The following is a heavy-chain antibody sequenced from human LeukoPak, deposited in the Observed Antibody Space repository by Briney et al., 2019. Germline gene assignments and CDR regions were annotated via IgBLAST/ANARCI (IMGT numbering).Heavy chain of an antibody. V-gene: IGHV4-31*03. Sequence: PSQTLSLTCTVSGGSISSDGYYCSWIRQHPGKGLEWIGYIYYSGSTYYNPSLKSRVTISVDTSKNQFSLKLSSVTAADTAVYYCARASRCSGGSCYAPFDYWGQGTLVTVSS. CDR1: GGSISSDGYY. J-gene: IGHJ4*02. CDR2: IYYSGST. D-gene: IGHD2-15*01. CDR3: ARASRCSGGSCYAPFDY.